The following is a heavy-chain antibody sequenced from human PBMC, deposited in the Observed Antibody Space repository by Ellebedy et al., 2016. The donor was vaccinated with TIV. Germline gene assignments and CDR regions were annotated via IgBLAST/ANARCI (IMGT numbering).Heavy chain of an antibody. Sequence: ESLKISCAASGFTFSTSALNWVRQPPGKGLEWIGNIYYSGSTNYNPSLKCRVTISVDTSKNQFSLKLSSVTAADTAVFYCASGFGYGLLDYWGQGTLVAVSS. D-gene: IGHD5-18*01. V-gene: IGHV4-59*01. CDR2: IYYSGST. CDR1: GFTFSTSA. CDR3: ASGFGYGLLDY. J-gene: IGHJ4*02.